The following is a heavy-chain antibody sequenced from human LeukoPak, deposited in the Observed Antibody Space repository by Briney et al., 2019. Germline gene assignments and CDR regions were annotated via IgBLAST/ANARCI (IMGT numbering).Heavy chain of an antibody. Sequence: PGGSLRLSCAASRFPFSKYAMHWVRQAPGKGLEWVSGISWNSGSIGYADSVKGRFTISRDNAKNSLYLQMNSLRAEDTALYYCAKALGLYDAFDIWGQGTMVTVSS. CDR2: ISWNSGSI. D-gene: IGHD5-18*01. J-gene: IGHJ3*02. CDR1: RFPFSKYA. V-gene: IGHV3-9*01. CDR3: AKALGLYDAFDI.